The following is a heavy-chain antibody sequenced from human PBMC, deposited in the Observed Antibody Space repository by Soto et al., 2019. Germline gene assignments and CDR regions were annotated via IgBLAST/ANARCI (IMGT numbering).Heavy chain of an antibody. CDR1: GYNFTNYW. J-gene: IGHJ6*02. CDR2: IYPGDSDT. V-gene: IGHV5-51*01. CDR3: AGGGVRGVVTRTRDYYGMDV. Sequence: ESLKISCKGSGYNFTNYWIGWVRQMPGEGLESMGIIYPGDSDTRYSPSFQGQVTISADKSISTAYLQWSSLKASDTAMYYCAGGGVRGVVTRTRDYYGMDVWGQGTTVTV. D-gene: IGHD3-10*01.